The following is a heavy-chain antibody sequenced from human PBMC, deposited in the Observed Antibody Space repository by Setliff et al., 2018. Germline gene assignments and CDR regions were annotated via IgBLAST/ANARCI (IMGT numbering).Heavy chain of an antibody. CDR2: ISGYNGYT. CDR3: VRDRAAIVVGPPTAAFDI. Sequence: ASVKVSCKAFGYTFAKYGTSWVRQAPGQGLEWMGWISGYNGYTVYAQKLQGRVTLTTDTSTGTAYMEVRSLRSDDAAQYYCVRDRAAIVVGPPTAAFDIWGQGTMVTVS. D-gene: IGHD2-2*01. V-gene: IGHV1-18*01. J-gene: IGHJ3*02. CDR1: GYTFAKYG.